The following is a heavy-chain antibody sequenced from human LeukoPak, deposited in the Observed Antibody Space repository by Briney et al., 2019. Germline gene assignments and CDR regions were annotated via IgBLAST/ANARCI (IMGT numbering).Heavy chain of an antibody. V-gene: IGHV5-10-1*01. J-gene: IGHJ4*02. Sequence: GESLKISCKTSGYNFNSHWISWVRQMPGEGLEWLGRIDSSDSYTNYNPSFQGHIIVSANSSISTAYLQWNSLRASDSGIYYCARKMSLDNSNSRAFDYWGQGTLVTVSS. CDR1: GYNFNSHW. CDR2: IDSSDSYT. CDR3: ARKMSLDNSNSRAFDY. D-gene: IGHD4-11*01.